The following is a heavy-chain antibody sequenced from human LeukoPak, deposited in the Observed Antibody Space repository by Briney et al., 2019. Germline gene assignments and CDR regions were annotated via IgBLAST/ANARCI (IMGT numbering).Heavy chain of an antibody. D-gene: IGHD6-19*01. CDR1: GGSFSGYY. J-gene: IGHJ4*02. Sequence: SETLSLTCAVHGGSFSGYYWSWIRKPPGKGLEGIGEINHSGSTNYNPSPKSRVTISADPSKHQFSLKLSSLTAADTAVYYCARGRRSSGWYGYWGQGTLVTVSS. CDR3: ARGRRSSGWYGY. CDR2: INHSGST. V-gene: IGHV4-34*01.